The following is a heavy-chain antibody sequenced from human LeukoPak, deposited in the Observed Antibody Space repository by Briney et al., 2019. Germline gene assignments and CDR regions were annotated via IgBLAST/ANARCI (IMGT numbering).Heavy chain of an antibody. CDR3: ARETYYYGSGSRDYYMDV. J-gene: IGHJ6*03. V-gene: IGHV4-4*07. Sequence: SETLSLTCTVSGGCISSYYWSWIRQSAGKGLEWIGRIYTSGSTNYNPSLKSRVTMSVDKSKNQFSLKLSSVTAAETVVYYCARETYYYGSGSRDYYMDVWGKGTTVTVSS. CDR2: IYTSGST. D-gene: IGHD3-10*01. CDR1: GGCISSYY.